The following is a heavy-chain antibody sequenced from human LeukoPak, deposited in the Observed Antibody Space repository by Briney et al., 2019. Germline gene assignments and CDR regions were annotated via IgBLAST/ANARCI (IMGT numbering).Heavy chain of an antibody. D-gene: IGHD6-13*01. CDR2: MNPNSGDT. V-gene: IGHV1-8*03. Sequence: ASVKVSCKASGYIFTSYDINWVRQATGQGLEWMGWMNPNSGDTGYAQKFQGRVTITRDPSISTAYMELRSLRSDDTAVYYCATYSAAGRTYYFDYWGQGALVTVSS. CDR3: ATYSAAGRTYYFDY. CDR1: GYIFTSYD. J-gene: IGHJ4*02.